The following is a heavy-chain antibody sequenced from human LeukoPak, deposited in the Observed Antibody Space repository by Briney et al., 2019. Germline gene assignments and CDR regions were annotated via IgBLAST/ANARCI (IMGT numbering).Heavy chain of an antibody. V-gene: IGHV3-30-3*01. J-gene: IGHJ4*02. D-gene: IGHD1-14*01. CDR1: GFIFSNYA. Sequence: GGSLRLSCAASGFIFSNYAMHWVRQAPGKGLEWVAIISYDGSNKYSADSVQGRFTISRDNSKNTLYLQMNSLRTEDTAVYYCARELAITGTTIRHFDYWGQGTLVTVSS. CDR2: ISYDGSNK. CDR3: ARELAITGTTIRHFDY.